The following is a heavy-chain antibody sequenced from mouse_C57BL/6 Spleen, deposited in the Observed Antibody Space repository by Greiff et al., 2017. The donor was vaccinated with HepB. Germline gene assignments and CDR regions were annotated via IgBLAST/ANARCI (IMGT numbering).Heavy chain of an antibody. CDR2: ISSGGDYI. CDR3: TRATVVPYWYFDV. Sequence: EVHLVESGEGLVKPGGSLKLSCAASGFTFSSYAMSWVRQTPEKRLEWVAYISSGGDYIYYADTVKGRFTISRDNARNTLYLQMSSLKSEDTAMYYCTRATVVPYWYFDVWGTGTTVTVSS. V-gene: IGHV5-9-1*02. J-gene: IGHJ1*03. D-gene: IGHD1-1*01. CDR1: GFTFSSYA.